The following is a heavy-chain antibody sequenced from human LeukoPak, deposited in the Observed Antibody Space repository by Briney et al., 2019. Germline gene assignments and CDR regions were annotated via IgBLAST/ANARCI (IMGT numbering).Heavy chain of an antibody. J-gene: IGHJ6*04. Sequence: GGSLRLSCAASGFTFSSYWMSWVRQAPGKGLEWVANIKQDGSEKYYVDSVKGRFTISRDNAKNSLYLQMNSLRTEDTAVYYCAELGITMIGGVWGKGTTVTISS. CDR3: AELGITMIGGV. CDR2: IKQDGSEK. D-gene: IGHD3-10*02. CDR1: GFTFSSYW. V-gene: IGHV3-7*01.